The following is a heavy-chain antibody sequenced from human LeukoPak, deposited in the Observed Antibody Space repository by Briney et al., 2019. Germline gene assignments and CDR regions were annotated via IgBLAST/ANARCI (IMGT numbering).Heavy chain of an antibody. CDR2: IYYSGST. V-gene: IGHV4-39*01. J-gene: IGHJ4*02. D-gene: IGHD6-19*01. CDR1: GGSISSSSYY. CDR3: ARSGAVAGTFDY. Sequence: PSETLSLTRTVSGGSISSSSYYWGWIRQPPGKGLEWIVSIYYSGSTYYNPSLKSRVTISVDTSKNQFSLKLSSVTAADTAVYYCARSGAVAGTFDYWGQGTLVTVSS.